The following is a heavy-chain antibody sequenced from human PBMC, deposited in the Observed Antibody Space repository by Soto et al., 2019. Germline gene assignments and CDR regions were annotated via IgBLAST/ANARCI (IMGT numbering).Heavy chain of an antibody. CDR2: MSFDGSNE. Sequence: QVHLVESGGGVVQPGRSLRLSCAASGFTFSNYGMHWVRQAPGKGLDWLAVMSFDGSNEYYADSVQGRLTISRDNSKNTLYLQMNSLRTEDTAVYHCAKDAAVAFDIWGQGTMVTVSS. V-gene: IGHV3-30*18. D-gene: IGHD2-15*01. J-gene: IGHJ3*02. CDR3: AKDAAVAFDI. CDR1: GFTFSNYG.